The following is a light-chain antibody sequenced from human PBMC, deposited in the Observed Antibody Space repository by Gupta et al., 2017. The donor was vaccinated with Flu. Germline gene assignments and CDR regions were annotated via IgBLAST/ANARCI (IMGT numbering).Light chain of an antibody. V-gene: IGLV1-44*01. CDR1: SSNIGSNT. J-gene: IGLJ1*01. Sequence: SSNIGSNTVEWYQQLPGTAPKLLIYDNSQRPSGVPDRFSGSMSGTSASLAISGLQTEDESDYYCAAWDDSLNGHYVFGTGTKVTVL. CDR2: DNS. CDR3: AAWDDSLNGHYV.